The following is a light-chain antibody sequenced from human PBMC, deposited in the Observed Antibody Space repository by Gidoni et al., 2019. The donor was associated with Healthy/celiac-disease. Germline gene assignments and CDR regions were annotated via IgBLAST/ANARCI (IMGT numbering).Light chain of an antibody. Sequence: EIVLTQSPATLSLSPGERATLSCRASQSVSSYLAWYQQKPGQAPRLLIYDASNRATGIPARFSGSVSGTDFTLTISSLEPEDFAVYYCQQRSNWRGTFGSGTKVDIK. V-gene: IGKV3-11*01. CDR1: QSVSSY. CDR2: DAS. CDR3: QQRSNWRGT. J-gene: IGKJ3*01.